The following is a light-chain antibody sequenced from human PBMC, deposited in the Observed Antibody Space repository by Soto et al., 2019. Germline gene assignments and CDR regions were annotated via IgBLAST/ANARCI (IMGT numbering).Light chain of an antibody. CDR2: DNT. CDR3: QSYDNSLSGSGV. Sequence: QSVLTQPPSVSGAPGQRVTISCTGSGSTIGAGYDVHWYQQLPGTAPRLLIYDNTNRPSGVPDRFSGSKSGTSASLVITGLQAEDEADYYCQSYDNSLSGSGVFGGGTKLTVL. CDR1: GSTIGAGYD. J-gene: IGLJ3*02. V-gene: IGLV1-40*01.